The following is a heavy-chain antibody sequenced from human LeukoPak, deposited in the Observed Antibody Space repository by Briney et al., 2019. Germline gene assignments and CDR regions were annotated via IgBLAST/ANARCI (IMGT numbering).Heavy chain of an antibody. D-gene: IGHD5-24*01. CDR3: ARDAGDGYNPFDY. J-gene: IGHJ4*02. V-gene: IGHV4-30-4*01. CDR1: GGSISSGDYY. Sequence: RPSETLSLTCTVSGGSISSGDYYWSWIRQPPGKGLEWIGYIYYSGSTYYNPSLKSRVTTSVDTSKNQFSLKLSSVTAADTAVYYCARDAGDGYNPFDYWGQGTLVTVSS. CDR2: IYYSGST.